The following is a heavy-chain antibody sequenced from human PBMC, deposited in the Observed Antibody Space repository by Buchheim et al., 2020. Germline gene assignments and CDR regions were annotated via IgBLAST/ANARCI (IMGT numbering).Heavy chain of an antibody. CDR1: GGSISSGGYY. CDR3: ARAGYYDSRGYLGDFDY. J-gene: IGHJ4*02. D-gene: IGHD3-22*01. CDR2: IYNGVTT. V-gene: IGHV4-31*03. Sequence: VQLQESGPGLVKPSQTLSLTCTVSGGSISSGGYYWNWIRHHPGKGLDWIGYIYNGVTTHYNPSLRSRLIISVDKFENHVSLKLSSVTAADTAVYYCARAGYYDSRGYLGDFDYWGQGTL.